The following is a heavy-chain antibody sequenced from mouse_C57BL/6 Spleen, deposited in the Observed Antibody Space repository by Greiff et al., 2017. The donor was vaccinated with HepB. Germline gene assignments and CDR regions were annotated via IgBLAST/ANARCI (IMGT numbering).Heavy chain of an antibody. V-gene: IGHV5-16*01. CDR1: GFTFSDYY. CDR2: INYDGSST. J-gene: IGHJ1*03. Sequence: EVMLVESEGGLVQPGSSMKLSCTASGFTFSDYYMAWVRQVPEKGLEWVANINYDGSSTYYLDSLKSRFIISRDNAKNILYLQMSSLKSEDTATYYCARVNYYGSSYGYWYFDVWGTGTTVTVSS. D-gene: IGHD1-1*01. CDR3: ARVNYYGSSYGYWYFDV.